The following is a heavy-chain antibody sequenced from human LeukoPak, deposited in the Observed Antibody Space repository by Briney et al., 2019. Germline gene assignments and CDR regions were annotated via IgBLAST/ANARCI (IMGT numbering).Heavy chain of an antibody. CDR2: IYDSGST. CDR1: GGSISSYY. Sequence: SETPSLTCTVSGGSISSYYWSWIRQPPGKGLEWIGNIYDSGSTNYNPSLKSRVTISVDTSKNQCFLKLSSVTAADTAVYYCARQSISGSSLSYFDYWGQGTLVNVSS. J-gene: IGHJ4*02. D-gene: IGHD3-22*01. V-gene: IGHV4-59*01. CDR3: ARQSISGSSLSYFDY.